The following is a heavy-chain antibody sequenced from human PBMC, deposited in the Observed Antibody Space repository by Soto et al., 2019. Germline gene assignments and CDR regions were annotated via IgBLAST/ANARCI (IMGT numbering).Heavy chain of an antibody. Sequence: QMQLVQSGAEVKKPGASVKVSCKASGYTFTTYDINWVREATGQGLEWMGWMNPNSGNTGYAQKFQGRVTMTRNTTISTAYMELSSLRSEDTAVYYCARAQVSAAMSFYHYGMDVWGQGTTVTVSS. J-gene: IGHJ6*02. CDR2: MNPNSGNT. D-gene: IGHD2-2*01. CDR1: GYTFTTYD. CDR3: ARAQVSAAMSFYHYGMDV. V-gene: IGHV1-8*01.